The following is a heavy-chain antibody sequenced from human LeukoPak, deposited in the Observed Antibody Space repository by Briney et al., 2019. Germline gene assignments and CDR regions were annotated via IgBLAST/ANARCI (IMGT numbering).Heavy chain of an antibody. J-gene: IGHJ5*02. CDR3: ARDHSSYWFDP. Sequence: GGSLRLSCAASGFTVSSNCMSWVRQAPGKGLEWVSVIYSGGSTSYADSVKGRFTISRDNSKNTLYLQVNSLRADDTAVYYCARDHSSYWFDPWGQGTLVTVSS. CDR1: GFTVSSNC. CDR2: IYSGGST. D-gene: IGHD6-13*01. V-gene: IGHV3-53*01.